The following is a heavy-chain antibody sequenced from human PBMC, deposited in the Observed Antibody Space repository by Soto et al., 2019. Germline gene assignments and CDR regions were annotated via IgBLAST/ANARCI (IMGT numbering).Heavy chain of an antibody. CDR3: ARPGLTVPCTRYFDH. Sequence: EVQMLESGGGLVQPGGSLRLSCAASGFTFNSYAMSWVRQAPGKGLEWVSAIGSDGTAIQYADSVKGRFTISTDNSKDMLYLQMHSLRAEDTAVYYCARPGLTVPCTRYFDHWGQGALVPVSS. J-gene: IGHJ4*02. V-gene: IGHV3-23*05. CDR2: IGSDGTAI. D-gene: IGHD6-19*01. CDR1: GFTFNSYA.